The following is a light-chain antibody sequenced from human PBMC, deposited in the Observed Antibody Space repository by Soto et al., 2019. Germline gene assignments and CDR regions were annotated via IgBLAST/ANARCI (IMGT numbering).Light chain of an antibody. CDR1: SSDVSGYNY. Sequence: QSALTQPPSASGSPGQSVAISCTGTSSDVSGYNYVSWYQHHPGKAPKLMIYEVSRRPSGVSDRFSGSKSGNTASLTVSGLQAEDEADYYCSSYSGSSNWVFGGGTKLTVL. CDR3: SSYSGSSNWV. V-gene: IGLV2-8*01. CDR2: EVS. J-gene: IGLJ3*02.